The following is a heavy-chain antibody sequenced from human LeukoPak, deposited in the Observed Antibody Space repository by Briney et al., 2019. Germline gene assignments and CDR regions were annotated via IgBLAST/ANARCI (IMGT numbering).Heavy chain of an antibody. Sequence: GGSLRLSCAASGFTFSSYEMNWVRQAPGKGLEWVSYISSSGSTIYYADSVKGRFTISRDNAKNSLYLQMNSLRAEDTAVYYCARDHPPGIRYFDYSYGMDVWGKGTTVTVSP. V-gene: IGHV3-48*03. D-gene: IGHD3-9*01. J-gene: IGHJ6*04. CDR1: GFTFSSYE. CDR2: ISSSGSTI. CDR3: ARDHPPGIRYFDYSYGMDV.